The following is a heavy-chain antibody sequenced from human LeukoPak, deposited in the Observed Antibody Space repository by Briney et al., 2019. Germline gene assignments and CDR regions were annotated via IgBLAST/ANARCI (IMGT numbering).Heavy chain of an antibody. Sequence: PGGSLRLSCAASGFTFSSYEMNWVRQAPGKGLEWVSYISSSGSTIYYADSVKGRFTISRDNAKNSLYLQMNSLRAEGTAVYYCARVRGSGSLLHWGQGTLVTVSS. CDR1: GFTFSSYE. V-gene: IGHV3-48*03. CDR2: ISSSGSTI. CDR3: ARVRGSGSLLH. J-gene: IGHJ4*02. D-gene: IGHD3-10*01.